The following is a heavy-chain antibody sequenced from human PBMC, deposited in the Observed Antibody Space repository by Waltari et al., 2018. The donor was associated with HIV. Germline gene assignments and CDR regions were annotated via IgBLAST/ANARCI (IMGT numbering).Heavy chain of an antibody. Sequence: QVQLQESGPGLVKPSETLSLTCTVPGGSISSYSWSWIRQPAGKGLEWIGRIYTSESTNYNPSLKSRVTMSVDTSKNQFSLKLSSVTAADTAVYYCARAYLGWSSNWFDPWGQGTLVTVSS. J-gene: IGHJ5*02. V-gene: IGHV4-4*07. CDR2: IYTSEST. CDR1: GGSISSYS. CDR3: ARAYLGWSSNWFDP. D-gene: IGHD7-27*01.